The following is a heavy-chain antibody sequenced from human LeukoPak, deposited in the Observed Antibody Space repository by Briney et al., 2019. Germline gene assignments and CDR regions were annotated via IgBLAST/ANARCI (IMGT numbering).Heavy chain of an antibody. V-gene: IGHV3-7*05. Sequence: GGSLRLSCSGSGFTLSTYWMSWVRQAPGKGLEWVANIKQDGSEKYYADSVKGRFTISRDNAKNSLYLQMNGLRAEDAAVYYCARPLYQYLYWDAFDIWGQGTMVTVSA. D-gene: IGHD1-26*01. CDR1: GFTLSTYW. CDR3: ARPLYQYLYWDAFDI. CDR2: IKQDGSEK. J-gene: IGHJ3*02.